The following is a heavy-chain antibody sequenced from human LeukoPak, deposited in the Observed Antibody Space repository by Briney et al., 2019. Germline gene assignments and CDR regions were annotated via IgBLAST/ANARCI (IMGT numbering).Heavy chain of an antibody. CDR1: GGSISSSSYY. CDR2: IYYSGST. V-gene: IGHV4-39*01. J-gene: IGHJ4*02. CDR3: ARHPHQLVLAYFDY. D-gene: IGHD6-13*01. Sequence: PSETLSLTCTVSGGSISSSSYYWGWIRQPPGKGLEWIGSIYYSGSTNYNPSLKSRVTISVDTSKNQFSLKLSSVTAADTAVYYCARHPHQLVLAYFDYWGQGTLVTVSS.